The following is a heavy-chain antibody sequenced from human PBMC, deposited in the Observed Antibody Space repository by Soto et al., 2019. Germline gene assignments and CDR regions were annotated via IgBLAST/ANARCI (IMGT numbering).Heavy chain of an antibody. Sequence: GESLKISCKGSGYSFTSYWIGWVRQMPGKGLEWMGIIYPGDSNTRYSPSLQGQVTISVDKSISTAYLQWSSLKATDTAMYYCARHAYDFWSGHPSARYYYGMDVWGQGTTVTVSS. CDR2: IYPGDSNT. D-gene: IGHD3-3*01. J-gene: IGHJ6*02. CDR1: GYSFTSYW. CDR3: ARHAYDFWSGHPSARYYYGMDV. V-gene: IGHV5-51*01.